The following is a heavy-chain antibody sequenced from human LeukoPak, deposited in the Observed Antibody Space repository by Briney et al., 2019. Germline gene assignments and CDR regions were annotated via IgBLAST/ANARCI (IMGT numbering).Heavy chain of an antibody. D-gene: IGHD2-8*01. J-gene: IGHJ4*02. CDR1: GFTFSSYS. V-gene: IGHV3-21*01. CDR2: ISSSSCFI. CDR3: ARVLYGGCGL. Sequence: TGGSLRLSCAASGFTFSSYSMNSVRQPPGKGLEWVSSISSSSCFIYRADSLKGPFTNSRDNVKNSLYLQVNSLKSWDTAVDYCARVLYGGCGLWGQGTLVTVSS.